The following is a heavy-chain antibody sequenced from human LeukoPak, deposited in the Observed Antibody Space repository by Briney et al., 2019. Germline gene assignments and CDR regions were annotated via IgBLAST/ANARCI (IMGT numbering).Heavy chain of an antibody. Sequence: GGSLRLSCAASGFTFSSYGMSWVRQAPGKGLEWVSAISGSGGSTYYADSVKGRFTISRDNSKNTLYLQMNSLRAEDTAVYYCARADIVVVPAAILFDYWGQGTLVTVSS. CDR3: ARADIVVVPAAILFDY. CDR2: ISGSGGST. J-gene: IGHJ4*02. D-gene: IGHD2-2*01. V-gene: IGHV3-23*01. CDR1: GFTFSSYG.